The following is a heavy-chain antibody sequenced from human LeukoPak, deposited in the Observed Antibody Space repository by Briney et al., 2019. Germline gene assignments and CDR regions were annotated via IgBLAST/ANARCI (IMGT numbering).Heavy chain of an antibody. CDR2: IYPGDSDT. V-gene: IGHV5-51*01. CDR3: ARRLWGLQQRGGFDY. CDR1: GYSFTSYW. Sequence: GESLKISCKGSGYSFTSYWIGWVRQMPGKGLEWMGIIYPGDSDTRYSPSFQGQVTISVDKSINTAYLQWSSLKASDSAMYYCARRLWGLQQRGGFDYWGQGTLVTVSS. D-gene: IGHD3-16*01. J-gene: IGHJ4*02.